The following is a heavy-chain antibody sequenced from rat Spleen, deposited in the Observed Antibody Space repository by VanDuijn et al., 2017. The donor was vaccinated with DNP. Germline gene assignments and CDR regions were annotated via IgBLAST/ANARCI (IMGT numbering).Heavy chain of an antibody. V-gene: IGHV5-29*01. CDR2: ISYDGSNT. CDR3: TREAPYYGYTPFDY. Sequence: EVQLVESGGGPVQPGRSLKVSCVASGFIFSNYGMAWVRQAPTKGLEWVATISYDGSNTYYREFVKGRFTISRDNAKSTLYLQMNSLRSEDTATYYCTREAPYYGYTPFDYWGQGVMVTVSS. CDR1: GFIFSNYG. J-gene: IGHJ2*01. D-gene: IGHD1-9*01.